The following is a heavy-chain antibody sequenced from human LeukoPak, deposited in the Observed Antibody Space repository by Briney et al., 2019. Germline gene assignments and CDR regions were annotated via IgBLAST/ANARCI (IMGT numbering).Heavy chain of an antibody. CDR3: ASDTAMVTQKNPENFDY. D-gene: IGHD5-18*01. CDR2: MIAIFGTA. Sequence: EASVKVSCKASGGTFSSYAISWVRQAPGQGLEWMGGMIAIFGTAHYAQKFQGRVTITADESTSTAYMELSSLRSEDTAVYYCASDTAMVTQKNPENFDYWGQGTLVTVSS. CDR1: GGTFSSYA. J-gene: IGHJ4*02. V-gene: IGHV1-69*01.